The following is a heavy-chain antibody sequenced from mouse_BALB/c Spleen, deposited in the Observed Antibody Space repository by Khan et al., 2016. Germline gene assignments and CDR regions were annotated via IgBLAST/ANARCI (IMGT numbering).Heavy chain of an antibody. V-gene: IGHV9-3-1*01. CDR2: INTYSGES. CDR3: ARYRYYYGSSRYFDV. J-gene: IGHJ1*01. Sequence: QIQLVQSGPELKKPGKTVKISCKASGYTFTNYGMNWVKQAPGKGLKWMGWINTYSGESTYADDFKGRFAFSLETSATPAYLQINNLKNEDTATYFCARYRYYYGSSRYFDVWGAGTTVTVSS. CDR1: GYTFTNYG. D-gene: IGHD1-1*01.